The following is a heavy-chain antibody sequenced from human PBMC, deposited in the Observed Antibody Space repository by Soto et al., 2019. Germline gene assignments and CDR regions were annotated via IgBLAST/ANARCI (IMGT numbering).Heavy chain of an antibody. Sequence: QLQLQESGPGLVKPSETLSLTCTVSGGSISSSSYYWGWIRQPPGKGLEWIGSIYYSGSTYYNPSLKSRVTISVDTSKNQFSLKLSSVTAADTAVYYCARPPRYEGGWFDPWGQGTLVTVSS. J-gene: IGHJ5*02. D-gene: IGHD5-12*01. CDR1: GGSISSSSYY. CDR3: ARPPRYEGGWFDP. V-gene: IGHV4-39*01. CDR2: IYYSGST.